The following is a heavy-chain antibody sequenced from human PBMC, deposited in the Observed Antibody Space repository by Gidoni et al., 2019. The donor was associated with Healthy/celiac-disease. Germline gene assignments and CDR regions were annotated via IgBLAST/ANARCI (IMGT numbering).Heavy chain of an antibody. V-gene: IGHV5-51*01. CDR2: IYPGDSDT. D-gene: IGHD3-10*01. Sequence: EVQLVQSGAEVKKPGASLKISCKGSGYSFTSSWLGWVRQMPGKGLEWMGIIYPGDSDTRYSPSFQGQVTISADKSISTAYLQWSSLKASDTAMYYCARQEAYGSGIFGLFDYWGQGTLVTVSS. CDR1: GYSFTSSW. CDR3: ARQEAYGSGIFGLFDY. J-gene: IGHJ4*02.